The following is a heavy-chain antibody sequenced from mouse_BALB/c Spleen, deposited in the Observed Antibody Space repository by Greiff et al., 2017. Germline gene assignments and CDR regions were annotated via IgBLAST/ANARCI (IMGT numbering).Heavy chain of an antibody. CDR1: GYTFTSYW. J-gene: IGHJ1*01. CDR3: ARSVGRYCDV. CDR2: IFPGTGTT. Sequence: QVQLQQSGAELVKPGASVKLSCKTSGYTFTSYWIQWVKQRPGQGLGWIGEIFPGTGTTYYNEKFKGKATLTIDTSSSTAYMQLSSLTSEDSAVYFCARSVGRYCDVWGAGTTVTVSS. D-gene: IGHD4-1*01. V-gene: IGHV1S132*01.